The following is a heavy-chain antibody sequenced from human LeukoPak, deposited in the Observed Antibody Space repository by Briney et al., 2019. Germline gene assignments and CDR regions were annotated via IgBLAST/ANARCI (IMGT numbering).Heavy chain of an antibody. D-gene: IGHD2-2*01. Sequence: GGSLRLSCAASGFTFSSYGMHWVRQAPGKGLEWVSAISSSSSYIYYADSVKGRFTISRDNAKNSLYLQMNSLRGEDTAVYYCARHGKIVVVPATTDAFDIWGQGTMVTVSS. V-gene: IGHV3-21*01. J-gene: IGHJ3*02. CDR3: ARHGKIVVVPATTDAFDI. CDR2: ISSSSSYI. CDR1: GFTFSSYG.